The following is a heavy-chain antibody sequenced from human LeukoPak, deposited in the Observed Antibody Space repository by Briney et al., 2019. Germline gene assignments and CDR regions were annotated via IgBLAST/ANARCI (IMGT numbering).Heavy chain of an antibody. CDR2: INHSGST. J-gene: IGHJ4*02. CDR3: AREVNWGSLSSLDY. D-gene: IGHD7-27*01. V-gene: IGHV4-34*01. CDR1: GGSFSGYY. Sequence: SETLSLTCAVYGGSFSGYYWSWIRQPPGQGLEWIGEINHSGSTNYNPSLKSRVTISVDTSKNQFSLKLSSVTAADTAVYYCAREVNWGSLSSLDYWGQGTLVTVSS.